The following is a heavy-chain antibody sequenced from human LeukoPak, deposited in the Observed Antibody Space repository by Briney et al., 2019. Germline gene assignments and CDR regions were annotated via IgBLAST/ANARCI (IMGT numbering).Heavy chain of an antibody. D-gene: IGHD2-2*01. CDR2: INHSGST. CDR1: GVSISSYY. CDR3: ARGGIVVVPAAINFDY. Sequence: PSETLSLACTVSGVSISSYYWGCVRQPPGKGLEWIWEINHSGSTNYHPSLKSRVTISVDTSKNQFSLKLSSVTAADTAVYYCARGGIVVVPAAINFDYWGQGTLVTVSS. J-gene: IGHJ4*02. V-gene: IGHV4-34*01.